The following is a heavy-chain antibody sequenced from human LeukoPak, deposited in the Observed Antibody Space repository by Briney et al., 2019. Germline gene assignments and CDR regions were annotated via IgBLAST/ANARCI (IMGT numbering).Heavy chain of an antibody. CDR3: ARHTLGSLEFDP. CDR2: IFHNGIT. D-gene: IGHD3-10*01. J-gene: IGHJ5*02. Sequence: SETLSLTCTVSGGSISSYYWSWIRQPPGKGLEWIGSIFHNGITYYHSSLKSRVTISVDTSKNQFSLKLSSVTAADTAVYYCARHTLGSLEFDPWGQGTLVTVSS. V-gene: IGHV4-59*04. CDR1: GGSISSYY.